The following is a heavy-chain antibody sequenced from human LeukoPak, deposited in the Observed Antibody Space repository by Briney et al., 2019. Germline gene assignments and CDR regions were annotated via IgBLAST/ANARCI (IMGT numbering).Heavy chain of an antibody. CDR3: ARGLDIVVVPAATRGPRWYMDV. D-gene: IGHD2-2*03. J-gene: IGHJ6*03. CDR2: ISSSSYI. V-gene: IGHV3-21*01. CDR1: GFTFSSYS. Sequence: PGGSLRLSCAASGFTFSSYSMNWVRQAPGEGVEWVSSISSSSYIYYADSVKGRFTISRDNAKNSLYLQMNRLRAEDTSVYYCARGLDIVVVPAATRGPRWYMDVWGKGTTVTVSS.